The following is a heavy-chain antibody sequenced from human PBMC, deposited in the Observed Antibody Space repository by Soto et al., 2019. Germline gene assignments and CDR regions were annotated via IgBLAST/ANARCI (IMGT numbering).Heavy chain of an antibody. D-gene: IGHD3-22*01. J-gene: IGHJ6*02. Sequence: HPGGSLRLSCAASGFTFSSCAMGWVRQAPGKGLEWVSAISGSGGSTYYADSVKGRFTISRHNSKNTLYLQMNSLRAEDTAVYYCARDPYYDSSGYLASNGMDVWGQGTTVTVSS. CDR1: GFTFSSCA. V-gene: IGHV3-23*01. CDR2: ISGSGGST. CDR3: ARDPYYDSSGYLASNGMDV.